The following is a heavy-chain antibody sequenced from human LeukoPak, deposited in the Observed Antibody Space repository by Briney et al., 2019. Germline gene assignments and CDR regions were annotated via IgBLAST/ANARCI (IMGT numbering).Heavy chain of an antibody. CDR1: GFTFSSYS. V-gene: IGHV3-48*04. Sequence: GGSLRLSCAASGFTFSSYSMNWVRQAPGKGLEWVSYISSSSSTIYYADSVKGRFTISRDNAKNSLYLQMNSLRAEDTAVYYCAREFQPPHRLRPLAFDYWGQGTLVTVSS. J-gene: IGHJ4*02. D-gene: IGHD4-17*01. CDR2: ISSSSSTI. CDR3: AREFQPPHRLRPLAFDY.